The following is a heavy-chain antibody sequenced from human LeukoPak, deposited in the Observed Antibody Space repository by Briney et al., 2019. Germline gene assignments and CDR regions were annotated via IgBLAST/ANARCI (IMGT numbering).Heavy chain of an antibody. J-gene: IGHJ4*02. CDR1: GGSFSGYY. D-gene: IGHD3-10*01. CDR2: IKHSGST. CDR3: ARGSSRYYYGSGSYYSLGY. V-gene: IGHV4-34*01. Sequence: KPSETLSLTCAVYGGSFSGYYWRWLRQPPGKGGEGVGEIKHSGSTNYNPSLKSRVTISVDTSKNQFSLHLSSVTAADTAVYYCARGSSRYYYGSGSYYSLGYWGQGTLVTVSS.